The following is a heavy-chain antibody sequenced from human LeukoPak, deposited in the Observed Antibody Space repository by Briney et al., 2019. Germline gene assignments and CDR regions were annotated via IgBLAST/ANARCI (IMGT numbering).Heavy chain of an antibody. Sequence: SETLSLTCTVSGGSISTYYWSWIRQPPGKGLEWIGYIYYTGSTNYHPSLKSRITISLDTSKNQFSLKLSSVTAADTAVYYCARRTTVTPNWFDPWGQGTLVTVSS. CDR2: IYYTGST. CDR3: ARRTTVTPNWFDP. D-gene: IGHD4-17*01. J-gene: IGHJ5*02. CDR1: GGSISTYY. V-gene: IGHV4-59*08.